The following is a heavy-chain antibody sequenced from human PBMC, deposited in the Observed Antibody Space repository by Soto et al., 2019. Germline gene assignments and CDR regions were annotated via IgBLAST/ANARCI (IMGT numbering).Heavy chain of an antibody. CDR1: GFTFSDYY. CDR3: ARPYGSGRGNYYYYYMDV. D-gene: IGHD3-10*01. CDR2: ISSSGSTI. J-gene: IGHJ6*03. Sequence: PGGSLRLSCAASGFTFSDYYMSWIRQAPGKGLEWVSYISSSGSTIYYADSVKGRFTISRDNAKNSLYLQMNSLRAEDTAVYYCARPYGSGRGNYYYYYMDVWGKGTTVTVSS. V-gene: IGHV3-11*01.